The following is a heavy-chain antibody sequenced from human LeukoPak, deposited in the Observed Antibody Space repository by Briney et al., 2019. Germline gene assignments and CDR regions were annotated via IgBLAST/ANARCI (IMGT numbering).Heavy chain of an antibody. V-gene: IGHV3-48*03. D-gene: IGHD3-22*01. CDR1: GFTFSSYE. J-gene: IGHJ5*02. CDR3: AKDARDYYVGDWFDP. Sequence: PGGSLRLSCAASGFTFSSYEMNWVRQAPGKGLEWVSYISSSGSTIYYADSVKGRFTISRDNAKNSLYLQMNSLRAEDTALYYCAKDARDYYVGDWFDPWGQGTLVTVSS. CDR2: ISSSGSTI.